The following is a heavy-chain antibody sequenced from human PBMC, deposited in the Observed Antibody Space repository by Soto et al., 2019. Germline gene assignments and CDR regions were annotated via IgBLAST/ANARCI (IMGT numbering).Heavy chain of an antibody. CDR1: RFTVSSNY. D-gene: IGHD2-15*01. CDR2: IYSSGGT. Sequence: GGSLRLSCAASRFTVSSNYMSWVRLAPGRGLEWVSIIYSSGGTYYADSVKDRFTISRDNSRNTLYLQILGLRAEDSAVYYCAYSSGDARFDYWGEGTLVTVSS. CDR3: AYSSGDARFDY. J-gene: IGHJ4*02. V-gene: IGHV3-66*01.